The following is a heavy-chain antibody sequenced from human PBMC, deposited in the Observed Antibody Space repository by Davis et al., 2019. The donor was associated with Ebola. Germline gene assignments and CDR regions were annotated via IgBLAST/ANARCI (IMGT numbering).Heavy chain of an antibody. J-gene: IGHJ5*02. D-gene: IGHD6-6*01. V-gene: IGHV4-4*07. CDR2: IYTSGST. CDR3: ARDWVSSSSGSNCFDP. CDR1: GGSISSYY. Sequence: PSETLSLTCTVSGGSISSYYWSWIRQPAGKALEWIGRIYTSGSTNYNPSLKGRVTMSVDTSKNQFSLKVSSVTAADTAVYYCARDWVSSSSGSNCFDPWGQGTLVTVSS.